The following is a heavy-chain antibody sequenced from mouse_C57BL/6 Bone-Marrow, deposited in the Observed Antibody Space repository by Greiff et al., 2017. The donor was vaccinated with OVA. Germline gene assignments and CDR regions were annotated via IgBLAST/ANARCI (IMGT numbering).Heavy chain of an antibody. CDR3: ASMDYYGSREDY. CDR1: GYTFTSYW. J-gene: IGHJ2*01. V-gene: IGHV1-64*01. D-gene: IGHD1-1*01. Sequence: QVQLQQPGAELVKPGASVKLSCKASGYTFTSYWMHWVKQRPGQGLAWIGLLHPNSGSTNYNEKFKSKATLTVDKSSSTAYMQLSSLTSEDSAVYYCASMDYYGSREDYWGQGTTLTVSS. CDR2: LHPNSGST.